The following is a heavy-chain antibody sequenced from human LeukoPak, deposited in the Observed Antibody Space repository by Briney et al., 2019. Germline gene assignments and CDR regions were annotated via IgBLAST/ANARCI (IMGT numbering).Heavy chain of an antibody. J-gene: IGHJ4*02. CDR2: IYYSGTT. D-gene: IGHD3-10*01. CDR3: ARADGSGSLLDY. Sequence: SETLSLTCTVSGGSISSTNYYWSWIRQPPGKGLEWIGYIYYSGTTYYNPSLKSRVTMSVDTSNNQFSLKLSSVTAADTAVYYCARADGSGSLLDYWGQGTLVTVSS. CDR1: GGSISSTNYY. V-gene: IGHV4-30-4*08.